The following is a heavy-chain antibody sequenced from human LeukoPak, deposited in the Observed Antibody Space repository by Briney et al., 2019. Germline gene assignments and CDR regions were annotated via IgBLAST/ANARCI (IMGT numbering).Heavy chain of an antibody. V-gene: IGHV3-74*01. CDR3: VRYWVEMATDYFDL. CDR1: GFTFSSYW. Sequence: GGSLRLSCAASGFTFSSYWMHWVRQAPGKGLVWVSRINTDGSSTSYADSVKGRFTISRDNAKNTLYLQMNSLRAEDTAVYYCVRYWVEMATDYFDLWGRGTLVTVSS. D-gene: IGHD5-24*01. CDR2: INTDGSST. J-gene: IGHJ2*01.